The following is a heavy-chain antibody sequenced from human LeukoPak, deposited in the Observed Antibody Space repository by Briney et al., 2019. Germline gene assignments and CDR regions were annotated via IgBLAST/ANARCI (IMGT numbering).Heavy chain of an antibody. V-gene: IGHV3-7*01. J-gene: IGHJ4*02. D-gene: IGHD5-18*01. CDR2: IKQDGSEK. CDR3: ARDLPYSYGYDY. Sequence: GGSLRLSCAASGFTFSSYLMNWVRQAPGKGLEWVANIKQDGSEKYYVDSVKGRFTISRDNAKNSLYLQMNSLRAEDTAVYYCARDLPYSYGYDYWGQGTLVTVSS. CDR1: GFTFSSYL.